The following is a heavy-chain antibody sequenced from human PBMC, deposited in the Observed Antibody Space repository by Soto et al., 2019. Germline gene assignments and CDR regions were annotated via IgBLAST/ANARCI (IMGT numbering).Heavy chain of an antibody. V-gene: IGHV3-7*04. CDR2: IKQDGSEK. Sequence: WVANIKQDGSEKYYVDSVKGRFTISRDNAKNSLYLQMNSLRAEDTAVYYCARSNYYDFWSGYYLAAFDIWGQGTMVTVSS. D-gene: IGHD3-3*01. J-gene: IGHJ3*02. CDR3: ARSNYYDFWSGYYLAAFDI.